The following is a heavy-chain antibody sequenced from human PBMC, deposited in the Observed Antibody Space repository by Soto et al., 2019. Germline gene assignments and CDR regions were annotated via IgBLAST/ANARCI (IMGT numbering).Heavy chain of an antibody. J-gene: IGHJ5*02. Sequence: QLQLQESGPGTVKPSETLSLTCTVSGGSISSSSYYLGWIRQPPGKGLEWIGSIYYSGSTYYNPSLKSRVTISVDTSKNHFSLKLSSVTAADTAVYYCATQEVGGSYVYTFDPWGQGTLVTVSS. CDR1: GGSISSSSYY. D-gene: IGHD1-26*01. CDR3: ATQEVGGSYVYTFDP. CDR2: IYYSGST. V-gene: IGHV4-39*02.